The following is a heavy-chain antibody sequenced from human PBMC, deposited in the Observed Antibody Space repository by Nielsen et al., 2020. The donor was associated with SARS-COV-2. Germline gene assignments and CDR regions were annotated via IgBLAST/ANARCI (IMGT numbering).Heavy chain of an antibody. D-gene: IGHD2-15*01. J-gene: IGHJ6*02. CDR1: GFIFSDYG. Sequence: GGSLRLSCAASGFIFSDYGMHWVRQAPGKGLEWVATISHDGSNKYYGDSVKGRFTISRDNSRNTLYLQMNSLRAEDTAVYYCARVECSGGSCYPSYYYYGMDVWGQGTTVTVSS. CDR3: ARVECSGGSCYPSYYYYGMDV. CDR2: ISHDGSNK. V-gene: IGHV3-30*03.